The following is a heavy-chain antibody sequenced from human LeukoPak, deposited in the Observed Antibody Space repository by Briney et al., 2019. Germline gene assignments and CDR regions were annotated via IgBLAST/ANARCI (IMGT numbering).Heavy chain of an antibody. CDR3: ARSGGGNMPFDY. J-gene: IGHJ4*02. D-gene: IGHD2-2*01. CDR2: TYYRSKWGN. Sequence: SQTLSLTCAISGDSVSRNSVAWNWIRQSPSRGLEWLGRTYYRSKWGNDYAVSVKSRITINPDTSKNQFSLQLNSVTPEDTAVYYCARSGGGNMPFDYWGQGNLVTVSS. V-gene: IGHV6-1*01. CDR1: GDSVSRNSVA.